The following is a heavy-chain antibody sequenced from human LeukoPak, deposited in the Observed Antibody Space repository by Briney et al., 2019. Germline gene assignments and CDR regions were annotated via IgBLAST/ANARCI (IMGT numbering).Heavy chain of an antibody. J-gene: IGHJ6*02. CDR2: INPNSGGT. V-gene: IGHV1-2*04. CDR1: VYTFTGYY. CDR3: ARDRVSAAGTYNYYYGMDV. Sequence: ASVQVSCKASVYTFTGYYMHWVRQAPGQGLEWMGWINPNSGGTNYAQKFQGWVTMTRDTSISTAYMELSRLRSDDTAVYYCARDRVSAAGTYNYYYGMDVWGQGTTVTVSS. D-gene: IGHD6-13*01.